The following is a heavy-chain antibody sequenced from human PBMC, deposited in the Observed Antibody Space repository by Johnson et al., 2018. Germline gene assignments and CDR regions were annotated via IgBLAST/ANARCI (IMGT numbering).Heavy chain of an antibody. CDR2: ISSRSSTI. CDR3: ARGDGSYCCNGMDV. CDR1: GFTFDDYA. J-gene: IGHJ6*02. D-gene: IGHD1-26*01. V-gene: IGHV3-48*01. Sequence: EVQLLESGGGVVQXGRSXRLXCAASGFTFDDYAMHWVRQAPGKGLEWVSYISSRSSTIYYADSMKGRFTIYRDNSKNTLYLQMNSLRAEDTAVYYCARGDGSYCCNGMDVWGQGTTVTVSS.